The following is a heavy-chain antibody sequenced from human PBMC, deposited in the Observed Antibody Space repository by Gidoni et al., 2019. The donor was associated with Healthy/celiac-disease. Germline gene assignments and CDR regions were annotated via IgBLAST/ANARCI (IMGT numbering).Heavy chain of an antibody. CDR3: TTGIAAAGTHYYYYGMDV. CDR1: ASTYSNAW. Sequence: EVQLVASGGGLVKPGGSIRLSCAASASTYSNAWMSWVRQAPGKGLGWVGRIKSKTDGGTTDYAAPVKGRFTISRDDSKNTLYLQMNSLKTEDTAVYYCTTGIAAAGTHYYYYGMDVWGQGTTVTVSS. CDR2: IKSKTDGGTT. J-gene: IGHJ6*02. D-gene: IGHD6-13*01. V-gene: IGHV3-15*01.